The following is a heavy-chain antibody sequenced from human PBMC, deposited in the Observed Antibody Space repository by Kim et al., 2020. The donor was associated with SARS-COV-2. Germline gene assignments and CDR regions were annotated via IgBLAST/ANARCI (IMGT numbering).Heavy chain of an antibody. CDR1: GFTFSSYS. Sequence: GGSLRLSCAASGFTFSSYSMNWVRQAPGKGLEWVSSISSSSSYIYYADSVKGRFTISRDNAKNSLYLQMNSLRAEDTAVYYCARALGIVVVVGGMDVWGQGTTVTVSS. D-gene: IGHD2-15*01. V-gene: IGHV3-21*01. J-gene: IGHJ6*02. CDR2: ISSSSSYI. CDR3: ARALGIVVVVGGMDV.